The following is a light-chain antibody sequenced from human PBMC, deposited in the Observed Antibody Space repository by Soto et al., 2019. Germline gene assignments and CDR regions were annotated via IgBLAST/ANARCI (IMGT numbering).Light chain of an antibody. CDR1: QSVTSSY. CDR2: GAS. CDR3: QQYGTSLSWT. Sequence: EIVLTQSPGTLSLSPGERATLSCRASQSVTSSYLTWYQQKPGQAPRLLIYGASSRAAGIPDRFSGSGSGTDFTRTINRLEPEDFAVYYCQQYGTSLSWTFGQGTKVEIK. J-gene: IGKJ1*01. V-gene: IGKV3-20*01.